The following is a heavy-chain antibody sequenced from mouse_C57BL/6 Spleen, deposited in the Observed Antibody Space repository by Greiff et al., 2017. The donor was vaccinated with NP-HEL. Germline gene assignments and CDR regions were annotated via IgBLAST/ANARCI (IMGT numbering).Heavy chain of an antibody. CDR1: GYTFTSYW. Sequence: QVQLQQPGAELVMPGASVKLSCKASGYTFTSYWMHWVKQRPGQGLEWIGEIDPSDSYTNYNQKFKGKSTLTVDKSSSTAYIQLSSLTSEDSAVYYCAVNYYGTGSYWGQGTTLTVSS. CDR2: IDPSDSYT. CDR3: AVNYYGTGSY. D-gene: IGHD1-1*01. V-gene: IGHV1-69*01. J-gene: IGHJ2*01.